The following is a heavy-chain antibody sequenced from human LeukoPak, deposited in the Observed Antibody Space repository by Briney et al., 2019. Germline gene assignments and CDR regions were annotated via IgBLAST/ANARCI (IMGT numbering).Heavy chain of an antibody. D-gene: IGHD3-10*01. Sequence: PGGSLRLSCAASGFTFSSYAMSWVRQAPGKGLEWVSAISGSGGSTYYADSVKGRFTISRDNSKNTLYLQMNSLRAEDTAVYYCAKDQGGLWFGELSRNWFDPWSQGTLVTVSS. J-gene: IGHJ5*02. CDR2: ISGSGGST. CDR1: GFTFSSYA. V-gene: IGHV3-23*01. CDR3: AKDQGGLWFGELSRNWFDP.